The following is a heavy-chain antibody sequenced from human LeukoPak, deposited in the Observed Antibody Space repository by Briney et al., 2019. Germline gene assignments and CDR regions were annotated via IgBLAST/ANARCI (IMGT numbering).Heavy chain of an antibody. J-gene: IGHJ5*02. Sequence: ASVKVSCKASGYTFTAYYTHWVRQAPGQGLEWMGWINPNTGGTNYAQKFQGRVTMTADTSTSTAYMELRSLRSDDTAMYYCAKDWHILSGRNCFDPWGQGTLVTVSS. CDR1: GYTFTAYY. CDR2: INPNTGGT. CDR3: AKDWHILSGRNCFDP. D-gene: IGHD3-9*01. V-gene: IGHV1-2*02.